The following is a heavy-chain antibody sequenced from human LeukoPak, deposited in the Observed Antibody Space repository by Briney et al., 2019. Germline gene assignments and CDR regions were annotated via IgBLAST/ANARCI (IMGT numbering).Heavy chain of an antibody. J-gene: IGHJ4*02. D-gene: IGHD3-10*01. CDR2: ISSSSSTI. V-gene: IGHV3-48*04. Sequence: GGSLRLSCAASGFTFSSFSMNWVRQAPGKGLEWVSYISSSSSTIYYADSVKGRFTISRDNAKTSLYLQMNSLRAEDTAVYYCARDSYGSGSYYRIDYWGQGTLVTVSS. CDR3: ARDSYGSGSYYRIDY. CDR1: GFTFSSFS.